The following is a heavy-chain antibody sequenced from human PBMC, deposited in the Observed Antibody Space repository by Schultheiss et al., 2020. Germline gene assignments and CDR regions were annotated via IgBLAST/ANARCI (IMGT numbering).Heavy chain of an antibody. V-gene: IGHV3-30*03. Sequence: GGSLRLSCAASGFTFSSYGMHWVRQAPGKGLEWVAVISYDGSNKYYADSVKGRFTISRDNSKNTLYLQMNSLRAEDTAVYYCASGDIVATMPFDYWGQGTLVTVSS. CDR3: ASGDIVATMPFDY. CDR2: ISYDGSNK. D-gene: IGHD5-12*01. J-gene: IGHJ4*02. CDR1: GFTFSSYG.